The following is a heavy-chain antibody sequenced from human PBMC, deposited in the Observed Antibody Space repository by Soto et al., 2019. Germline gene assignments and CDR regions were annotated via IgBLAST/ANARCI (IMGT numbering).Heavy chain of an antibody. CDR3: ARLDYGDYSWYFDL. CDR2: IYYSGST. Sequence: SETLSLTCTVSGGSISSSSYYWGWIRQPPGKGLEWIGSIYYSGSTYYNPSLKSRVTISVDTSKNQFSLKLSSVTAADTAVYYCARLDYGDYSWYFDLWGRGTLVTVSS. J-gene: IGHJ2*01. D-gene: IGHD4-17*01. V-gene: IGHV4-39*01. CDR1: GGSISSSSYY.